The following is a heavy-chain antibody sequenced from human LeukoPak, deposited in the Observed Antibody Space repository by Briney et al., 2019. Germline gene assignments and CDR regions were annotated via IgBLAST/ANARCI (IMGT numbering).Heavy chain of an antibody. CDR1: GGTFSSYA. Sequence: SVKASCKASGGTFSSYAISWVRQAPGQGLEWMGRIIPIFGTANYAQKFQGRVTITTDESTSTAYMELSSLRSEDTAVYYCARVRYYYDSSGYYDRYYFDYWGQGTLVTVSS. CDR3: ARVRYYYDSSGYYDRYYFDY. V-gene: IGHV1-69*05. CDR2: IIPIFGTA. D-gene: IGHD3-22*01. J-gene: IGHJ4*02.